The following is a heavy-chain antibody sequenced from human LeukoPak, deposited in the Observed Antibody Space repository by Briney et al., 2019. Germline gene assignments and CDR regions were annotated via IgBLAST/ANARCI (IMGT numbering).Heavy chain of an antibody. D-gene: IGHD3-3*01. J-gene: IGHJ3*02. CDR1: GGSISSYY. Sequence: SETLSLTCTVSGGSISSYYWSWIRQPPGKGLEWIGYIYYSGSTNYNPSLKSRVTISVDTSKNQFSLKLSSVTAADTAVYYCARGGVEWPRDAFDIWGQGTMVTVSS. CDR3: ARGGVEWPRDAFDI. V-gene: IGHV4-59*01. CDR2: IYYSGST.